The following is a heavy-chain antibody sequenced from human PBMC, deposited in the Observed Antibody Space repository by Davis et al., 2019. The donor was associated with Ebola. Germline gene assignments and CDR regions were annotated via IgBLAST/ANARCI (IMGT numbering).Heavy chain of an antibody. V-gene: IGHV3-73*01. CDR1: GFTFSGSA. Sequence: GESLKISCAASGFTFSGSAMHWVRQASGKGLEWVGRIRSKANSYATAYAASVKGRFTISRDDSKNTAYLQMNSLKTEDTAVYYCAREGPSGSYLYWGQGTLVTVSS. CDR3: AREGPSGSYLY. J-gene: IGHJ4*02. CDR2: IRSKANSYAT. D-gene: IGHD1-26*01.